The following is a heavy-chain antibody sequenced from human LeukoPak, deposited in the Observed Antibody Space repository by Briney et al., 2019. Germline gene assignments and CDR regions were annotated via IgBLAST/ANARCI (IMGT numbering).Heavy chain of an antibody. CDR1: GYTFTGYY. D-gene: IGHD2-15*01. Sequence: ASVKVSCEASGYTFTGYYMHWVRQAPGQGLEWMGWINPNSGGTDYAQKFQGRVTMTRDTSISTAYMELSRLRSDDTAVYYCAREDIVVVVARMDVWGQGTTVTVSS. CDR3: AREDIVVVVARMDV. CDR2: INPNSGGT. V-gene: IGHV1-2*02. J-gene: IGHJ6*02.